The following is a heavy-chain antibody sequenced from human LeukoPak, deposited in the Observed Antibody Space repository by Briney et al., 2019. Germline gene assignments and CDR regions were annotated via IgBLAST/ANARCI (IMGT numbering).Heavy chain of an antibody. Sequence: GGSLRLSCAASGFTFSSYSMNWVRQAPGKGLEWVSYISSSSSTIYYADSVKGRFTISRDNAKNSLYLQMNSLRAEDTAVYYCARDTGSGVYDYVWGSYRGLDYWGQGTLVTVSS. V-gene: IGHV3-48*04. CDR1: GFTFSSYS. D-gene: IGHD3-16*02. J-gene: IGHJ4*02. CDR3: ARDTGSGVYDYVWGSYRGLDY. CDR2: ISSSSSTI.